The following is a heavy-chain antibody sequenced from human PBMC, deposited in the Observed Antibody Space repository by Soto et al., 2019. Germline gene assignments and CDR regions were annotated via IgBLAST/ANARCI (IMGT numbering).Heavy chain of an antibody. J-gene: IGHJ6*04. D-gene: IGHD3-3*01. Sequence: ASVKVSCKASGYTFTSYGISWVRQAPGQGLEWMGWISAYNGNTNYAQKLQGRVTMTTDTSTSTAYMELRSLRSDDTAVYYCARNGIIGVVIPNDYYYYYGRAVGGKGTTVTASS. CDR2: ISAYNGNT. CDR1: GYTFTSYG. V-gene: IGHV1-18*04. CDR3: ARNGIIGVVIPNDYYYYYGRAV.